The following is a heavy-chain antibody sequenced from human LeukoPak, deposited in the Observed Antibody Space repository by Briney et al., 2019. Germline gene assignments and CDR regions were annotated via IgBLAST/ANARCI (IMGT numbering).Heavy chain of an antibody. CDR2: IVVGSGNT. V-gene: IGHV1-58*02. CDR3: AASGVGGATLDYYYYYMDV. CDR1: GFTFTSST. J-gene: IGHJ6*03. D-gene: IGHD3-16*01. Sequence: SVKVSCKASGFTFTSSTMQWVRQARGQRLEWIGWIVVGSGNTNYAQKFQERVTITRDMSTSTAYMELSSLRSEDTAVYYCAASGVGGATLDYYYYYMDVWGKGTTVTVSS.